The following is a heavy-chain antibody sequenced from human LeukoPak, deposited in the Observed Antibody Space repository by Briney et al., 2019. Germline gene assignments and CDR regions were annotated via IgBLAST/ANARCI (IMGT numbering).Heavy chain of an antibody. CDR1: GGSISSYY. V-gene: IGHV4-4*07. CDR3: AREQFGGGRDYYYYMDV. CDR2: IYTSGST. Sequence: PSETLSLTCTVSGGSISSYYWSWIRQPAGKGLEWIGRIYTSGSTDYNPSLKSRVTISVDKSKNQFSLKLSSVTAADTAVYYCAREQFGGGRDYYYYMDVWGKGTTVTVS. D-gene: IGHD3-16*01. J-gene: IGHJ6*03.